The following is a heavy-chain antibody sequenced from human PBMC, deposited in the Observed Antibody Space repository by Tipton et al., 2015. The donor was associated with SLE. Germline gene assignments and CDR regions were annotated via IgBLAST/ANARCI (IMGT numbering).Heavy chain of an antibody. CDR2: VQYDEIEK. J-gene: IGHJ3*01. Sequence: RSLRLSCAASGFTFDDYAIHWVRQAPGKGLEWLTLVQYDEIEKYYADSVRGRFTVSRDNSKNTVYLQMNSLTVEDMAVYYCAKESLQLDHSAYDVWGQGTMVAVSS. D-gene: IGHD3/OR15-3a*01. V-gene: IGHV3-30*18. CDR3: AKESLQLDHSAYDV. CDR1: GFTFDDYA.